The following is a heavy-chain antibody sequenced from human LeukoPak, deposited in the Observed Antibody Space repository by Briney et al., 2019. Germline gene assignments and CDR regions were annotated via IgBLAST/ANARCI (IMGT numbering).Heavy chain of an antibody. J-gene: IGHJ5*02. V-gene: IGHV1-2*02. CDR1: GYTFTAYY. D-gene: IGHD6-6*01. Sequence: GASVKVSCKASGYTFTAYYIHWLRQAPGQGPEWMGWIKPDSGSSHYAQKFQGRVTMTRDTSTSTVYMELSSLRSEDTAVYYCARGSSSNAFDPWGQGTLVTVSS. CDR2: IKPDSGSS. CDR3: ARGSSSNAFDP.